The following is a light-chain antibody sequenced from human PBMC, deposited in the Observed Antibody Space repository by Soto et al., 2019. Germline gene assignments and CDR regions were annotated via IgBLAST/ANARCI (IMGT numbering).Light chain of an antibody. V-gene: IGKV3-11*01. CDR3: HRRSNWPT. CDR2: DAS. CDR1: QSVSSY. Sequence: EIVLTQSPATLSLSPGERATLSCRASQSVSSYLAWYQQKPGQAPRLLIYDASNRATGIPARFSGSGSGTDFTLTISSLEPEYFAVYYCHRRSNWPTFGGGTKVEIK. J-gene: IGKJ4*01.